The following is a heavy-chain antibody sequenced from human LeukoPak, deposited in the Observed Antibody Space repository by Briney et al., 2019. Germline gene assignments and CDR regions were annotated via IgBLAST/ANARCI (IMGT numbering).Heavy chain of an antibody. J-gene: IGHJ5*02. CDR2: MNANSGDT. D-gene: IGHD3-10*01. CDR3: ARSGFGSGISFDL. CDR1: GYTFTSYD. Sequence: ASVKVSCKASGYTFTSYDINWVRQATGQGLEWIGGMNANSGDTDYPQKFQGRVTMTRDTSITTAYMELSSLRSEDTAVYYCARSGFGSGISFDLWGQGTLVTVSS. V-gene: IGHV1-8*01.